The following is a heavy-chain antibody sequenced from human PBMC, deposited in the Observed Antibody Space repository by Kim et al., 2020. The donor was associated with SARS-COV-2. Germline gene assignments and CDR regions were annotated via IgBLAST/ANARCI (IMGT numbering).Heavy chain of an antibody. D-gene: IGHD3-10*01. CDR2: IIPLFTTS. J-gene: IGHJ6*02. V-gene: IGHV1-69*13. CDR3: ARDWGYFGSTSRRKTPYVMAV. CDR1: GGTFSSYA. Sequence: SVKVSCKASGGTFSSYAISWVRQAPGHGLEWMGGIIPLFTTSNYAQRFQARVTITADESTSTAYMELSSLRSEDTAVYFCARDWGYFGSTSRRKTPYVMAVWAQGPTSTVS.